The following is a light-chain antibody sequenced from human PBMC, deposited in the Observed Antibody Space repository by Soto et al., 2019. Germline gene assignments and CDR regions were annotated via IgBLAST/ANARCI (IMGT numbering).Light chain of an antibody. CDR2: DAS. CDR3: QQYDNLLIYT. Sequence: DIQMTQSPSSLSASVGDRVTITCQASQDISNYLNWYQQKPGKAPKLLIYDASNLETGVPSRFSGSGSGTDFTFTISNLQPEDIATYYRQQYDNLLIYTFGQGTKLEIK. CDR1: QDISNY. J-gene: IGKJ2*01. V-gene: IGKV1-33*01.